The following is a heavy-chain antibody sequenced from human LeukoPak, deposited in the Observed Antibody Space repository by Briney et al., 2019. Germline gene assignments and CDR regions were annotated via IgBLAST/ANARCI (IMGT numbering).Heavy chain of an antibody. CDR2: ISYDGSNK. CDR3: AREGYCGGDCYSNYFDY. CDR1: GFSFSSYA. D-gene: IGHD2-21*02. V-gene: IGHV3-30-3*01. Sequence: PGRSLRLSCAASGFSFSSYAMHWVRQAPGKGLEWVAVISYDGSNKHYADSVKGRFTISRDNSKNTLYLQMNSLRAEDTAVYYCAREGYCGGDCYSNYFDYWGQGTLVTVSS. J-gene: IGHJ4*02.